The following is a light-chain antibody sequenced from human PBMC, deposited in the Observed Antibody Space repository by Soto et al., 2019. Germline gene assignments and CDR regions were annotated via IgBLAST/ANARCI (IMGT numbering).Light chain of an antibody. CDR1: SSDVGGYNY. V-gene: IGLV2-8*01. CDR3: SSFAGSHYV. CDR2: EVS. J-gene: IGLJ1*01. Sequence: QSVLTQPPSASGSPGQSVTISCTGTSSDVGGYNYVSWYQQHPGKAPKLMIYEVSKRPSGVPDRFSGSKSGNTASLTVSGLQAEDEADYFFSSFAGSHYVFGAGTKVTVL.